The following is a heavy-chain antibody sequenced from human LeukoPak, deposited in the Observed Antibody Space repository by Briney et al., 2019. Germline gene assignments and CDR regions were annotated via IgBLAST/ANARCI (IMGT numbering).Heavy chain of an antibody. D-gene: IGHD6-13*01. Sequence: SETLSLTCTVSGGSISSYYWSWIRQPPGKGLEWIGYIYYSGSTKYNPSLKSRVTISVDTSKNQFSLKSSSVSAADTAVYYCARDQDSSTWYMGMDVWGQGTTVTVSS. CDR3: ARDQDSSTWYMGMDV. V-gene: IGHV4-59*01. CDR1: GGSISSYY. J-gene: IGHJ6*02. CDR2: IYYSGST.